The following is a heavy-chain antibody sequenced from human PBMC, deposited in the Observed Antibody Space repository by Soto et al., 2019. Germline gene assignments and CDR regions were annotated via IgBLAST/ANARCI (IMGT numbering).Heavy chain of an antibody. V-gene: IGHV1-69*08. CDR3: ARGVGYDILTGRGGMDV. CDR1: GGSFNTYT. D-gene: IGHD3-9*01. J-gene: IGHJ6*02. CDR2: IITILGTS. Sequence: QVQLVQSGAEVKKPGSSVKVSCKASGGSFNTYTITWVRQAPGHGLEWMGSIITILGTSNYAQNFQGRVKISADKSTSTVYLEWSSLRSEYTAVYYCARGVGYDILTGRGGMDVWGQGTTVTISS.